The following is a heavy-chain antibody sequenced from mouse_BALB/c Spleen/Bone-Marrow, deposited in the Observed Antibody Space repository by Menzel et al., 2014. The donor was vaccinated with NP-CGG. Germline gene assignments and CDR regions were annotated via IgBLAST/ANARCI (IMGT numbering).Heavy chain of an antibody. CDR2: IWGDGST. J-gene: IGHJ2*01. CDR3: ARFYYFLDY. Sequence: QVQLQQSGPGLVAPSQSLSITCTVSGFSLTGYGVSWVRQPPGKGLEWLGMIWGDGSTDYNSALKSRLNISKDNSKGQVFLKMSSLQTDDTARYCCARFYYFLDYWGQGTTLTVSS. CDR1: GFSLTGYG. V-gene: IGHV2-6-7*01. D-gene: IGHD1-1*01.